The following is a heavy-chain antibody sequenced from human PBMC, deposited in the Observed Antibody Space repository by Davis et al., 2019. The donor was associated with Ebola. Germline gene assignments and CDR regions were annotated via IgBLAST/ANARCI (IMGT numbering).Heavy chain of an antibody. CDR3: ARDSPCTTTSCVVHYYGLDV. J-gene: IGHJ6*04. CDR1: GFTFSSYW. D-gene: IGHD2-2*01. Sequence: GESLKISCAASGFTFSSYWMHWVRQAPGKGLEWVANIKQDGSEKYYVDSMKGRFTISRDNAKNSLYLQMNSLRAEDTALYYCARDSPCTTTSCVVHYYGLDVWGKGTTVTVSS. CDR2: IKQDGSEK. V-gene: IGHV3-7*01.